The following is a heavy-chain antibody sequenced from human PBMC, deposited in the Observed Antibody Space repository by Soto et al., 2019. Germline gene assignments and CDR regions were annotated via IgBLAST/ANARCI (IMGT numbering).Heavy chain of an antibody. CDR1: GFTVSSNY. CDR3: ARTTTVTLYYYYYYMDV. J-gene: IGHJ6*03. D-gene: IGHD4-17*01. Sequence: PGGSLRLSCAASGFTVSSNYMSWVRQAPGKGLEWVSVIYSGGSTYYADSVKGRFTISRDNSKNTLYLQMNSLRAEDTAVYYCARTTTVTLYYYYYYMDVWGKGTTVTVSS. V-gene: IGHV3-66*01. CDR2: IYSGGST.